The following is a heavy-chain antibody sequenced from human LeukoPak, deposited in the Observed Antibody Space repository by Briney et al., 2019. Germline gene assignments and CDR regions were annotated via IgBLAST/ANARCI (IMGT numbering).Heavy chain of an antibody. Sequence: GGPLRLSCAASGFTVSRTYVSWVHQAPGKGLEWVSVIDSGGSTFYADSVKGRFTISRHNSKNTLYLQMDSLRPEDTAVYYCGRLSTWGQGTLVSVSS. V-gene: IGHV3-53*04. J-gene: IGHJ5*02. CDR1: GFTVSRTY. CDR3: GRLST. CDR2: IDSGGST. D-gene: IGHD2-2*01.